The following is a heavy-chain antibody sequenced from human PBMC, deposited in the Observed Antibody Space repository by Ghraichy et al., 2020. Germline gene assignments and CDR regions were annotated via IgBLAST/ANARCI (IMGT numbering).Heavy chain of an antibody. Sequence: GESLNISCAASGFTFSSNGMTWVRQAPGKGLEWVSGISDRSYNTYYADSVKGRFTISRDNSKNTVYLQMNSLRAADTAVYYCTKNTGVFSLLDYWGQGTLVIVSS. CDR3: TKNTGVFSLLDY. D-gene: IGHD3-3*01. V-gene: IGHV3-23*01. J-gene: IGHJ4*02. CDR2: ISDRSYNT. CDR1: GFTFSSNG.